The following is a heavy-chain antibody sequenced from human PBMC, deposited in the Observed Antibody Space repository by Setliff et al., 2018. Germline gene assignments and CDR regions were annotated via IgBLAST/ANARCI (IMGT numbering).Heavy chain of an antibody. CDR3: ARIYCSGGSCYLDY. CDR1: GFSLSTSGMC. Sequence: SGPTLVNPTQTLTLTCTFSGFSLSTSGMCVSWIRRPPGKALEWLARIDWDDDKYYSTSLKTRLTISKDTSKNQVVLTMTNMDPVDTATYYCARIYCSGGSCYLDYWGQGTLVTV. J-gene: IGHJ4*02. D-gene: IGHD2-15*01. CDR2: IDWDDDK. V-gene: IGHV2-70*11.